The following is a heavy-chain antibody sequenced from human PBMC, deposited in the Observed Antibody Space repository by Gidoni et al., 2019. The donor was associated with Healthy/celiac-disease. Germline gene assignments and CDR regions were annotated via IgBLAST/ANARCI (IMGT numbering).Heavy chain of an antibody. J-gene: IGHJ6*02. D-gene: IGHD3-10*01. CDR3: ARDPFMVRGVIITGDYYGMDV. Sequence: QVQLVQSGAEVKKPGASVKVSCKASGYTFTSYGISWVRQAPGQGLEWMGWISAYNGNTNYAQKLQGRVTMTTDTSTSTAYMELRSLRSDDTAVYYCARDPFMVRGVIITGDYYGMDVWGQGTTVTVSS. CDR2: ISAYNGNT. V-gene: IGHV1-18*04. CDR1: GYTFTSYG.